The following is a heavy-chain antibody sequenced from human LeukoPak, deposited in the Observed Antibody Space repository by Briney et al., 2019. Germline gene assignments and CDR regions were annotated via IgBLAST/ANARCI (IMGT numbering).Heavy chain of an antibody. CDR1: GFTFSSYG. D-gene: IGHD3-22*01. CDR3: AKDWLSSGSRTYSQH. J-gene: IGHJ1*01. Sequence: GGTLRLSCAASGFTFSSYGMSWVRQAPGKGLEWVSALSGSGGGTYYADSVKGRFTISRDNSKNTLYLQMNSLRAEDTAVYYCAKDWLSSGSRTYSQHWGQGTLVTVYS. CDR2: LSGSGGGT. V-gene: IGHV3-23*01.